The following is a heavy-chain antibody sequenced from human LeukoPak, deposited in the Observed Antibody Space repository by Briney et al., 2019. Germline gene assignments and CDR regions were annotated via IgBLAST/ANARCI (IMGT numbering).Heavy chain of an antibody. CDR2: IYYSGST. Sequence: SETLSLTCTVSGGSISSYYWSWIRQPPGKGLEWIGYIYYSGSTTYNPSLKSRVTISVDTSKNQFSLKLSSVTAADTAVYYCARMTGYSWYNYWGQGTLVTVSS. CDR1: GGSISSYY. D-gene: IGHD6-13*01. V-gene: IGHV4-59*01. CDR3: ARMTGYSWYNY. J-gene: IGHJ4*02.